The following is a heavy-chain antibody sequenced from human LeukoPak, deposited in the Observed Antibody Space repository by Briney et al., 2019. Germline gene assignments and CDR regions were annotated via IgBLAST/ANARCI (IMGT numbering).Heavy chain of an antibody. D-gene: IGHD6-13*01. CDR3: ATTRRSAAAGKFDY. J-gene: IGHJ4*02. CDR1: GGCFSVYY. Sequence: SETLSLTCAVYGGCFSVYYWSWIRQPPGKGLEWIGEINHRGSTNYNPSLKSRVTISVDTAKNQFSLKLLAVTAADTAVYYCATTRRSAAAGKFDYWGQGTLVTVSS. CDR2: INHRGST. V-gene: IGHV4-34*01.